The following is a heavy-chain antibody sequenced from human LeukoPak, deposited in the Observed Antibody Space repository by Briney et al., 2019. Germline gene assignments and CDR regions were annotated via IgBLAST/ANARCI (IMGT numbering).Heavy chain of an antibody. CDR1: GFTVSSNY. CDR3: ARAGSSGYYPLAN. CDR2: IYSGGST. Sequence: PGGSLRLSCAASGFTVSSNYMNWVRQAPGKGLEWVSLIYSGGSTYYADSVKGRFTTSRDNSKNTLHLQMNSLRAEDTGMYYCARAGSSGYYPLANWGQGTLVTVSS. J-gene: IGHJ4*02. V-gene: IGHV3-53*01. D-gene: IGHD3-22*01.